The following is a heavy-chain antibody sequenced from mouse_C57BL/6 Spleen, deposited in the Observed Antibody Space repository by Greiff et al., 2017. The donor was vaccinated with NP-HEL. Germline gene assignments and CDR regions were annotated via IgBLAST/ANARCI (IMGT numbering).Heavy chain of an antibody. J-gene: IGHJ2*01. CDR3: ARGGPNWDRDFDY. V-gene: IGHV1-64*01. CDR2: IHPNSGST. Sequence: QVQLQQPVAELVKPGASVKLSCKASGYTFTSYWMHWVKQRPGQGLEWIGMIHPNSGSTNYNEKFKSKATLTVDKSSSTAYMQLSSLTSEDSAVYYCARGGPNWDRDFDYWGQGTTLTVSS. D-gene: IGHD4-1*01. CDR1: GYTFTSYW.